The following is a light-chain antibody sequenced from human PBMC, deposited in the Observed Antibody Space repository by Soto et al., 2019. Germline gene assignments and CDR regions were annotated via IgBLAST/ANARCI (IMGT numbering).Light chain of an antibody. V-gene: IGKV3-15*01. J-gene: IGKJ1*01. CDR2: GAS. CDR3: QQYNNWWT. CDR1: QSVDGN. Sequence: EILMTQSPATLSVSPGERATLSCRASQSVDGNLAWYQQKPGQAPRLLIYGASTRATGISARFSGSGSGTEFTLTISSLQSEDSGVYYCQQYNNWWTFGQGTKVDIK.